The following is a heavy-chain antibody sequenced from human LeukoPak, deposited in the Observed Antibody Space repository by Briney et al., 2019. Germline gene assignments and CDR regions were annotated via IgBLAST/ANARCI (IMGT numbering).Heavy chain of an antibody. D-gene: IGHD5-24*01. CDR3: ARDEGIEMATITVDY. Sequence: GSLRPFFAASGFNLSSYGMHWVRQAPGKGLGWVAVIWYDGSNKYYADSVKGRFTISRDNSKNTLYLQMNSLRAEDTAVYYCARDEGIEMATITVDYWGQGTLVTVSS. CDR1: GFNLSSYG. CDR2: IWYDGSNK. J-gene: IGHJ4*02. V-gene: IGHV3-33*01.